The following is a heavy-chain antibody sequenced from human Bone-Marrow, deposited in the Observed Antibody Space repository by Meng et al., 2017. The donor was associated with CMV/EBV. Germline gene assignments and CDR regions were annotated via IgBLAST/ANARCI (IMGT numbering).Heavy chain of an antibody. D-gene: IGHD3-22*01. J-gene: IGHJ4*02. CDR2: LWYDGSNK. V-gene: IGHV3-33*01. CDR3: ARGEYYYDSRGYYGEFYFDY. Sequence: FGNYGMHWVRQAPGKGLESVALLWYDGSNKDYADSVTGRFTIYRDNSKNTLFLQMNSLSVEDTAVYYCARGEYYYDSRGYYGEFYFDYWGQGVLVTVSS. CDR1: FGNYG.